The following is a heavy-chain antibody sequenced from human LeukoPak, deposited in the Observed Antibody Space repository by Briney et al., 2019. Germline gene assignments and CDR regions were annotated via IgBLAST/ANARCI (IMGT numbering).Heavy chain of an antibody. J-gene: IGHJ4*02. CDR1: GLTFSSYA. CDR2: ISGSGGST. D-gene: IGHD3-16*02. CDR3: AKNLRELSKGALFDY. V-gene: IGHV3-23*01. Sequence: GGSLRLSCAASGLTFSSYAMSWVRQAPGKGLEWVSAISGSGGSTYYADSVKGRFTISRDNSKNTLYLQMNSLRAEDTAVYYCAKNLRELSKGALFDYWGQGTLVTVSS.